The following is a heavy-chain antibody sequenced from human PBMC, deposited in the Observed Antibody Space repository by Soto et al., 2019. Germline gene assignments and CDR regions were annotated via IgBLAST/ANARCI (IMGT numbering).Heavy chain of an antibody. V-gene: IGHV3-53*01. CDR2: IYSGGYT. D-gene: IGHD3-10*01. Sequence: EVQLVESGGGLIQPGGSLRLSCAVSGFTVSNNYMSWVRQAPGKGLEGVSVIYSGGYTAYGDSVKGRFTISRDNSKNTLYLQTKRLGAGAAAVFSWATRGGGGGYWGQGTLVTVSS. J-gene: IGHJ4*02. CDR1: GFTVSNNY. CDR3: ATRGGGGGY.